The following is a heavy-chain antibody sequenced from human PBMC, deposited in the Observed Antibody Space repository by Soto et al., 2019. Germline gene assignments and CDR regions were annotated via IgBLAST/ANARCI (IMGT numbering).Heavy chain of an antibody. Sequence: PSETLSLTCAVYGGSFGGYYWSWIRKPPGKGLEWIGEINHSGSTNYNPSLKSRVTISVDTSKNQFSLKLSSVTAADTAVYYCASRHSGSYYYGMDVWGQGTTVTVSS. CDR3: ASRHSGSYYYGMDV. CDR1: GGSFGGYY. J-gene: IGHJ6*02. D-gene: IGHD1-26*01. CDR2: INHSGST. V-gene: IGHV4-34*01.